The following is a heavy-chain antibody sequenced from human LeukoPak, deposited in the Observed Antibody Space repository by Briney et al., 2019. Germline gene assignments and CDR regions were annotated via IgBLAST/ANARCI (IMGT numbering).Heavy chain of an antibody. V-gene: IGHV3-23*01. CDR3: AKAVIVGLTFCYFDY. D-gene: IGHD1-26*01. CDR1: GFTFSTYA. Sequence: GGSLRLSCAASGFTFSTYAMIWVPQAPGEGLEWVSALRGSGGATYYADSVRGRFTNSRDNSMNTLYLQMDSLRAEDTAVYYCAKAVIVGLTFCYFDYWGEGTPVTVSS. J-gene: IGHJ4*02. CDR2: LRGSGGAT.